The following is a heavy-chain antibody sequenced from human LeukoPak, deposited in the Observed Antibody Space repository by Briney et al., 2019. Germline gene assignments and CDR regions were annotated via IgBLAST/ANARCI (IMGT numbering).Heavy chain of an antibody. CDR3: ARQNDFRLDY. J-gene: IGHJ4*02. V-gene: IGHV5-51*01. CDR1: GYTFSSYW. Sequence: GETLKISCKGSGYTFSSYWIGWVRQMPGKGLEWMGIIYPGDSDTRYSPSLQGQVTISVDTSIGTAYLQWSSLKASDTAIYYCARQNDFRLDYWGQGTLVTVSS. D-gene: IGHD3-3*01. CDR2: IYPGDSDT.